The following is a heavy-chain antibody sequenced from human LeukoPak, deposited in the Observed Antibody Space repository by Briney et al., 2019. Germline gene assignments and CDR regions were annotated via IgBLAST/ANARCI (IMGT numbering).Heavy chain of an antibody. CDR1: GFTFSSYW. D-gene: IGHD3-10*01. CDR3: ARGGGSGSYYRLRYYYYYMDV. Sequence: GGSLRLSCAASGFTFSSYWMTRVRQAPGKGLEWVANIKQDGSEKYYVDSVKGRFTISRDNAKNSLYLQMNSLRAEDTAVYYCARGGGSGSYYRLRYYYYYMDVWGKGTTVTVSS. CDR2: IKQDGSEK. J-gene: IGHJ6*03. V-gene: IGHV3-7*01.